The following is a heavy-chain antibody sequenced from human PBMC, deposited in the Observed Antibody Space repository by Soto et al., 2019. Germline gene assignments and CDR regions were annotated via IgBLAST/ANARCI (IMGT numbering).Heavy chain of an antibody. V-gene: IGHV2-5*01. CDR1: GFSFTASGVG. D-gene: IGHD3-10*01. J-gene: IGHJ6*02. Sequence: QITLREYGPTLVKPTQTLTVTCSFSGFSFTASGVGVGWFRPPPGQALQWFALIYWNGNERYSPSLNKRLTVTKDTSKNQDLLTITNADPVDRATYFCAHDPSEYYSVMDVCGAGTNVTVSS. CDR3: AHDPSEYYSVMDV. CDR2: IYWNGNE.